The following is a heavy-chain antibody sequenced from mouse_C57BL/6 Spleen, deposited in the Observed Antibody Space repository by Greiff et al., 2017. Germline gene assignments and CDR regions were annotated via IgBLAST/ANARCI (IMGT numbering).Heavy chain of an antibody. CDR2: LWSGGST. V-gene: IGHV2-2*01. CDR3: VRNRLYDGYWYFDV. D-gene: IGHD2-3*01. CDR1: GFSLTSYG. J-gene: IGHJ1*03. Sequence: VQLVESGPGLVQPSPSLSITCKVSGFSLTSYGVHWVRQSPGKGLEWLGVLWSGGSTDYTAAFISRLSISKDNSKSQVFFKMNILQADDTAIYYCVRNRLYDGYWYFDVWGTGTTVTVSS.